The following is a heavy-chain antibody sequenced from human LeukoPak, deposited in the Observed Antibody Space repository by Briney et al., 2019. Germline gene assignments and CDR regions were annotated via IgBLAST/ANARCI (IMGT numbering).Heavy chain of an antibody. J-gene: IGHJ5*02. CDR1: GFSFSNYW. V-gene: IGHV3-23*01. CDR3: AKDQWELLGWFDP. Sequence: GGSLRLSCAASGFSFSNYWMHWVRQAPGKGLEWVSAISGSGGSTYYADSVKGRFTISRDNSKNTLYLQMNSLRAEDTAVYYCAKDQWELLGWFDPWGQGTLVTVSS. CDR2: ISGSGGST. D-gene: IGHD1-26*01.